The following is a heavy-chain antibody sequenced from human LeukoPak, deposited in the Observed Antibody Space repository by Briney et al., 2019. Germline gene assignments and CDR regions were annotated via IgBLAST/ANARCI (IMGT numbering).Heavy chain of an antibody. J-gene: IGHJ4*02. V-gene: IGHV1-46*01. CDR2: INPSGGST. D-gene: IGHD3-22*01. CDR1: GYTFTSYG. CDR3: ASRVGNYYDSSGYRDYYFDY. Sequence: GASVKVSCKASGYTFTSYGISWVRQAPGQGLEWMGIINPSGGSTSYAQKFQGRVTITADESTSTAYMELSSLRSEDTAVYYCASRVGNYYDSSGYRDYYFDYWGQGTLVTVSS.